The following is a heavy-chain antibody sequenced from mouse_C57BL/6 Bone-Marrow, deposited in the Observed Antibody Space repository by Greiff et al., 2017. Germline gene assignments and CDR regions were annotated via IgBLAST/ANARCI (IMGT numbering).Heavy chain of an antibody. CDR3: ARLGSSSGFAY. V-gene: IGHV1-80*01. D-gene: IGHD1-1*01. CDR1: GYAFSSYW. CDR2: IYPGDGDT. Sequence: QVHVKQSGAELVKPGASVKISCKASGYAFSSYWMNWVKQRPGKGLEWIGQIYPGDGDTNYNGKFKGKATLTADKSSSTAYMQLSSLTSEDSAVYFCARLGSSSGFAYWGQGTLVTVSA. J-gene: IGHJ3*01.